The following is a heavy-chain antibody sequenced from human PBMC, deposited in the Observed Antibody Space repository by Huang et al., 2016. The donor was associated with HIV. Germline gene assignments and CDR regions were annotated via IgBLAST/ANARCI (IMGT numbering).Heavy chain of an antibody. Sequence: QLQLQESGPGLVKPSETLSLTCTVSGGPISNSSHYWGWLRQPPGKGLEGIGSIDYSGAPHHNPSLKSRVTMSVDASKSQMSLNLISVTAADTALYYCVGYCTGGTCFEAFDIWGQGTRVTVSS. V-gene: IGHV4-39*01. D-gene: IGHD2-8*02. CDR3: VGYCTGGTCFEAFDI. J-gene: IGHJ3*02. CDR1: GGPISNSSHY. CDR2: IDYSGAP.